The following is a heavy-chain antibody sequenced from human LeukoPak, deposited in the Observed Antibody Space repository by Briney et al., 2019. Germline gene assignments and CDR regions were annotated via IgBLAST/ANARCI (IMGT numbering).Heavy chain of an antibody. V-gene: IGHV3-74*01. Sequence: GGSLRLSCAASGFTFSDYWMHWVRQAPGKGLVWVSRISNDGSTTTYADSVRGRFTISRDNSKNTLFLQMNSLRAEDTAVYYCARDPTRERWLQNYFDYWGQGTLVTVSS. CDR2: ISNDGSTT. CDR3: ARDPTRERWLQNYFDY. CDR1: GFTFSDYW. D-gene: IGHD5-24*01. J-gene: IGHJ4*02.